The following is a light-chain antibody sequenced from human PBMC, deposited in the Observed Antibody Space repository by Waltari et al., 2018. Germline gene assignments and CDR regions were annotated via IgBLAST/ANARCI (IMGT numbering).Light chain of an antibody. V-gene: IGLV1-44*01. Sequence: QSVLTQPPSASGTPGQRVTISCSGSSSNIGPNSVNWYQQLPGTAPKLLIYGHNQRPTGVPDRFSGSKSGSSASLAISGLQSEDEADYNCAAWDDSLSGLVFGGGTKVTVL. CDR1: SSNIGPNS. J-gene: IGLJ3*02. CDR2: GHN. CDR3: AAWDDSLSGLV.